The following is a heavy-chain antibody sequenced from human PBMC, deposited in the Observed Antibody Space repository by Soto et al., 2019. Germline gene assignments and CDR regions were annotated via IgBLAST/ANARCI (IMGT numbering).Heavy chain of an antibody. Sequence: PSETLSLTCTVSGVSISGSRYYWGWIRQPPGRGLEWIGNIYYSGSTYYTPAPKRRITLSVDTSKNQLSLNLNSVTAADTAVYYCARGGIPPSGYGIAYAMDVWGQGTTVTVSS. V-gene: IGHV4-39*01. D-gene: IGHD1-26*01. CDR2: IYYSGST. CDR3: ARGGIPPSGYGIAYAMDV. CDR1: GVSISGSRYY. J-gene: IGHJ6*02.